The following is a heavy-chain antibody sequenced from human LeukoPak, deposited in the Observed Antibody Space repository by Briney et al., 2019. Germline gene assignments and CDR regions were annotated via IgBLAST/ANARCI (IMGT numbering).Heavy chain of an antibody. CDR3: ARYGLLRLTDINGFDI. D-gene: IGHD7-27*01. CDR2: NYYSGST. Sequence: SETLSLTCTVSGGSISSSSYYWVWIRQPPGKGLEWVGRNYYSGSTYYNPSLQSQLTISVDTSKNQLSLTLSSVTAADTAVYCCARYGLLRLTDINGFDIWGPGTMVTVSS. CDR1: GGSISSSSYY. J-gene: IGHJ3*02. V-gene: IGHV4-39*07.